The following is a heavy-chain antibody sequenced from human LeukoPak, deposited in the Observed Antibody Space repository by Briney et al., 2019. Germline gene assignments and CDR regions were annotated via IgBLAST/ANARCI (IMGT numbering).Heavy chain of an antibody. J-gene: IGHJ4*02. CDR1: GYPISSGYY. CDR3: ARAEYCSSTSCYKFSFDY. Sequence: SETLSLTCTVSGYPISSGYYWGWIRQPPGKGLEWIGSIYHSGSTYYNPSLKSRVTISVDTSKNQFSLKLSSVTAADTAVYYCARAEYCSSTSCYKFSFDYWGQGTLVTVSS. CDR2: IYHSGST. D-gene: IGHD2-2*02. V-gene: IGHV4-38-2*02.